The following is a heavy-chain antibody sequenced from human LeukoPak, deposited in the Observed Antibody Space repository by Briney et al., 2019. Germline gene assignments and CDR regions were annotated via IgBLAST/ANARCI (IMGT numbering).Heavy chain of an antibody. D-gene: IGHD2-2*01. CDR2: IYHSGST. V-gene: IGHV4-30-2*01. J-gene: IGHJ5*02. CDR3: ARIGLAPDIVVVPAANGIWFDP. CDR1: GGSISSGGYS. Sequence: PSETLSLTCAVSGGSISSGGYSWSWIRQPPGKGLEWIGYIYHSGSTYYNPSLKSRVTISVDRSKNQFSLKLSSVTAADTAVYYCARIGLAPDIVVVPAANGIWFDPWGQGTLVTVSS.